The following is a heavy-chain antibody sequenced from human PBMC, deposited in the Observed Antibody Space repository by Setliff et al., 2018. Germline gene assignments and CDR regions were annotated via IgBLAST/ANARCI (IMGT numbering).Heavy chain of an antibody. J-gene: IGHJ4*02. CDR3: ARPPRTVTHFDY. V-gene: IGHV4-61*02. CDR2: IHASGSP. CDR1: GGSITSGSFY. D-gene: IGHD4-17*01. Sequence: PSETLSLTCTVSGGSITSGSFYWSWIRQPAGKKLEWIGRIHASGSPDYNPSFKSRVTISRDTSTNQFSLKLGSVTAADTAVYFRARPPRTVTHFDYWGQGALGTVSS.